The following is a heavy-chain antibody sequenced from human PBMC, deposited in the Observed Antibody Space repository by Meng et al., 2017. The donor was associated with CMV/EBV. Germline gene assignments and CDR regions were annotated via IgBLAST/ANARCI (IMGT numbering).Heavy chain of an antibody. V-gene: IGHV4-61*01. CDR2: IYYSRST. CDR1: GGSVSSGRYY. Sequence: AGGSVSSGRYYWSWIRQPPGKGLEWSGYIYYSRSTHYTPSVKSRVTISVDTSKNLSSVKLTFVTAADTAVYYCARVRSPVEPYFDYWGQGTLVTVSS. J-gene: IGHJ4*02. CDR3: ARVRSPVEPYFDY. D-gene: IGHD1-14*01.